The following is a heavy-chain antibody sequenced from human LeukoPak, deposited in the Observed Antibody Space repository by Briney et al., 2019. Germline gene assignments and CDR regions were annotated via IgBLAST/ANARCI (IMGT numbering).Heavy chain of an antibody. V-gene: IGHV1-2*02. CDR1: GYTFTGYY. Sequence: GASVKVSCKASGYTFTGYYMHWVRQAPGQGLEWMGWINPNSGGTNYAQKFQGRVTMTRDTSISAACMELSRLISDDTAVYYCARPAVITDAFDIWGQGTMVTVSS. CDR3: ARPAVITDAFDI. D-gene: IGHD2/OR15-2a*01. J-gene: IGHJ3*02. CDR2: INPNSGGT.